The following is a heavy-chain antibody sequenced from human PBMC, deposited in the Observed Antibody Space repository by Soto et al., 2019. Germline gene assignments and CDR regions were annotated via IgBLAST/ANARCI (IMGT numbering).Heavy chain of an antibody. CDR1: GFSLTTNEVG. CDR2: IYWEDDK. D-gene: IGHD3-9*01. J-gene: IGHJ4*02. Sequence: SGPTLVNPTQSLTLTCTFSGFSLTTNEVGVGWIRQPPGKALEWLALIYWEDDKRYSPSLKSRLTITKDTSKNQVVLTMTNMDPVDTAKFYCPHRGPDILTGVFSFNYGGQGVLATVS. V-gene: IGHV2-5*02. CDR3: PHRGPDILTGVFSFNY.